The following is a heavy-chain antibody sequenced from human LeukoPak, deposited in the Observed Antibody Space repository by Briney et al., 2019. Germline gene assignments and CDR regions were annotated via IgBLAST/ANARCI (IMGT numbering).Heavy chain of an antibody. D-gene: IGHD3-22*01. CDR2: INPNSGGT. CDR1: GYTFTGYY. Sequence: ASVKVSCKASGYTFTGYYMHWVRQAPGQGLEWMGWINPNSGGTNYAQKLQGRVTMTTDTSTSTAYMELRSLRSDDTAVYYCARDDSRGYQNFDYWGQGTLVTVSS. J-gene: IGHJ4*02. V-gene: IGHV1-2*02. CDR3: ARDDSRGYQNFDY.